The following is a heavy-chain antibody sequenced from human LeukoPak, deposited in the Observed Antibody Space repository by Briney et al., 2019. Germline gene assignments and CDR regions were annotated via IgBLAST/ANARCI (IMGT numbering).Heavy chain of an antibody. D-gene: IGHD5-24*01. CDR3: ARGWLQPYWYFDL. V-gene: IGHV1-46*01. CDR1: GYTFTSYY. CDR2: INPSGGST. J-gene: IGHJ2*01. Sequence: ASVKVSCKASGYTFTSYYMHWVRQAPGQGLEWMGIINPSGGSTSYAQKLQGRVTMTTDTSTSTAYMELGSLRSDDTAVYYCARGWLQPYWYFDLWGRGTLVTVSS.